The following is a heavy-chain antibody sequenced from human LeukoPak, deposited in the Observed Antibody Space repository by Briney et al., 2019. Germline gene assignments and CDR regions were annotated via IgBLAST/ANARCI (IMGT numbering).Heavy chain of an antibody. V-gene: IGHV3-30*03. D-gene: IGHD3-10*01. CDR2: ISNDGNNK. Sequence: GRSLRLTCEASGFTFSAYNLHWVRQAPGKGLEWVAVISNDGNNKYYADSVKGRITVSRDNSKNTRYLQMNTLKPGDTAVFYCARGLLGVSGAFDIWGQGTLVTVSS. CDR1: GFTFSAYN. J-gene: IGHJ3*02. CDR3: ARGLLGVSGAFDI.